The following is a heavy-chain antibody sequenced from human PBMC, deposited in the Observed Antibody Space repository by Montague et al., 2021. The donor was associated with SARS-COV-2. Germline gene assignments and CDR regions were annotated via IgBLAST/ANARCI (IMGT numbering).Heavy chain of an antibody. D-gene: IGHD3-22*01. CDR1: DGSFSDYS. J-gene: IGHJ4*02. CDR3: ARGRQHINMVVVVVTGGEYYFDF. CDR2: INHRGST. V-gene: IGHV4-34*01. Sequence: SETLSLTCAVYDGSFSDYSWTWIRQPPGKGLEWIGEINHRGSTNNNPSLKSRVTISVDTSKNQFSLKMTSVTAAGTAVYYCARGRQHINMVVVVVTGGEYYFDFWGQGTLVAVSS.